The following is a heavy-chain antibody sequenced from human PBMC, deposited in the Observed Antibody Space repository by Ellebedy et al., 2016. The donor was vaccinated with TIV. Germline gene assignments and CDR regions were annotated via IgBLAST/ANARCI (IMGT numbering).Heavy chain of an antibody. J-gene: IGHJ6*02. CDR1: GFIPSG. D-gene: IGHD4-17*01. CDR2: ILSLKIAI. V-gene: IGHV3-30*02. CDR3: VKGAYPVPTVMAV. Sequence: GGSLRLSFAASGFIPSGMHLVRPPPGPALVLVAFILSLKIAIYYADSARGRFTISRDDSRNTLYLQLNSLRVEETAVYYCVKGAYPVPTVMAVWGQGTTVTVSS.